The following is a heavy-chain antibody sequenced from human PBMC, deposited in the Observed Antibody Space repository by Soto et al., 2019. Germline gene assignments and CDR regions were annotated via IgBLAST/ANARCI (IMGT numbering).Heavy chain of an antibody. CDR1: GYTFTNYG. D-gene: IGHD3-16*01. V-gene: IGHV1-18*01. Sequence: QVQVVQSGAEVKKPGASVKVSCKASGYTFTNYGLTWVRQAPGQGLEWMGWISPNNGNTNYAQKHQGRVTMTADTSTSTAYMDLRSLRFDATAIYYCVRGGGSNYYGLDVWGQGTTVTVSS. J-gene: IGHJ6*02. CDR3: VRGGGSNYYGLDV. CDR2: ISPNNGNT.